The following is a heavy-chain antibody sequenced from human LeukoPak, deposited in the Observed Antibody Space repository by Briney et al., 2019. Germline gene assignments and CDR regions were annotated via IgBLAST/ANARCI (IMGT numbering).Heavy chain of an antibody. D-gene: IGHD3-10*01. V-gene: IGHV4-61*02. CDR3: ARARYYYGSGSAHAFDI. CDR1: GGSISSGGYS. J-gene: IGHJ3*02. Sequence: NPSQTLSLTCAVSGGSISSGGYSWSWIRQPPGKGLEWIGRIYTSGSTNYNPSLKSRVTMSVDTSKNQFSLKLSSVTAADTAVYYCARARYYYGSGSAHAFDIWGQGTMVTVSS. CDR2: IYTSGST.